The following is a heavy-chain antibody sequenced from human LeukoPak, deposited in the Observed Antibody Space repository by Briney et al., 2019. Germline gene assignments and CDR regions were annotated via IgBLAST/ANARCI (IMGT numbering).Heavy chain of an antibody. CDR3: VRDYRGGWNDY. D-gene: IGHD1-26*01. J-gene: IGHJ4*02. Sequence: GGSLRLSCAATGFTFRKHWMSWVRKTVGKGLECVAKIREDGNEKHYVDSVKGRFTISRDNAKNSLFLQMNNLRVDDTAVYYCVRDYRGGWNDYWGQGTLVTVSS. CDR2: IREDGNEK. V-gene: IGHV3-7*01. CDR1: GFTFRKHW.